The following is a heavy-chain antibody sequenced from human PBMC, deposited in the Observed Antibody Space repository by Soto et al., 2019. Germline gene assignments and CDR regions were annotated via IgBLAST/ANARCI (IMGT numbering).Heavy chain of an antibody. CDR3: ARGRRSSSRCYALDI. Sequence: WTWIRQPPGNGLEWIGYIDYSGSTNYNPSIKRRVTISVDTSKNQLSLKLNSLTAADTAVFYCARGRRSSSRCYALDIWGQGTSVTVSS. D-gene: IGHD6-13*01. V-gene: IGHV4-59*01. CDR2: IDYSGST. J-gene: IGHJ3*02.